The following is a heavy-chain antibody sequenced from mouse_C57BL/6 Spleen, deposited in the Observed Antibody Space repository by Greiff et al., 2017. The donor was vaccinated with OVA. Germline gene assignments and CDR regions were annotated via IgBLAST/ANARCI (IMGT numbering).Heavy chain of an antibody. CDR2: IDPENGDT. J-gene: IGHJ2*01. D-gene: IGHD1-1*01. V-gene: IGHV14-4*01. Sequence: VHVKQSGAELVRPGASVKLSCTASGFNIKDDYMHWVKQRPEQGLEWIGWIDPENGDTEYASKFQGKATITADTSSNTAYLQLSSLTSEDTAVYYCTTGTTVVTLDYWGQGTTLTVSS. CDR1: GFNIKDDY. CDR3: TTGTTVVTLDY.